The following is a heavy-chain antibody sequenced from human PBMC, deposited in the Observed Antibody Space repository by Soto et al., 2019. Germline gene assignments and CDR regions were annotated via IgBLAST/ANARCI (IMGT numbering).Heavy chain of an antibody. CDR1: GGTFSSYA. Sequence: ASLKVPCKASGGTFSSYAISWVRQAPGQGLELMGGIIPIFGTANYAHEFQGRVTSTADESTSTAYMELSSLRSEDTAVYYCARVMAVGATKRYCYYCGMDVWGQGTTVTVS. CDR3: ARVMAVGATKRYCYYCGMDV. CDR2: IIPIFGTA. J-gene: IGHJ6*02. V-gene: IGHV1-69*13. D-gene: IGHD1-26*01.